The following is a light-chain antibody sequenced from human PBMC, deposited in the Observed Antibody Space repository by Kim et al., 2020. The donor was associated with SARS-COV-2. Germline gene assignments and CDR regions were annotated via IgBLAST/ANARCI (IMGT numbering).Light chain of an antibody. CDR2: GTS. Sequence: ASVGDRFTITCRASQGISTYLAWYQQKPGKAPKLLIYGTSTLQSGVSSRFSGSGSGTDFTLTISSLQAEDFATYYCQQSSGYPITCGQGTRLEIK. CDR1: QGISTY. CDR3: QQSSGYPIT. J-gene: IGKJ5*01. V-gene: IGKV1-9*01.